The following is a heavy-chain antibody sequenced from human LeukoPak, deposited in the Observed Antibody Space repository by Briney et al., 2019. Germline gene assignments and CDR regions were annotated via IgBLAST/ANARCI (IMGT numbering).Heavy chain of an antibody. CDR3: ARDKDYGSGSYYLGAWGY. D-gene: IGHD3-10*01. J-gene: IGHJ4*02. Sequence: GGSLRLSCAASGLTFSSYSMNWVRQAPGKGLEWVSSISSSSSYIYYADSVKGRFTISRDNAKNSLYLQMNSLRAKGTAVYYCARDKDYGSGSYYLGAWGYWGQGTLVTVSS. V-gene: IGHV3-21*01. CDR2: ISSSSSYI. CDR1: GLTFSSYS.